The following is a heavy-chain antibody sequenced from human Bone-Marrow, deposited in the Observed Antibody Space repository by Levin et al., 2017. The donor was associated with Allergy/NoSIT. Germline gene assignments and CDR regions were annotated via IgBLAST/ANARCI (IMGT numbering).Heavy chain of an antibody. J-gene: IGHJ6*02. CDR1: GGSISTHY. Sequence: SETLSLTCTVSGGSISTHYWSWIRQPPGKGLEWIGYISYSGSTNYNPSLKRRVTMSIDTSKNQFSLKLRSVTAADTAVYYCPRDRTLRSSANVYYYGMDVWGQGTTVTVSS. CDR2: ISYSGST. V-gene: IGHV4-59*11. CDR3: PRDRTLRSSANVYYYGMDV. D-gene: IGHD3-22*01.